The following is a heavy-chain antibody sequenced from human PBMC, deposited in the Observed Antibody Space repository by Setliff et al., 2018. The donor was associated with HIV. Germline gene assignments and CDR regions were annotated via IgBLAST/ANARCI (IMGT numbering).Heavy chain of an antibody. J-gene: IGHJ4*02. Sequence: HPGGSLRLSCAASGFTFSSYTMNWVRQAPGKGLEWVSAISGSGGSTYYADSVKGRFTISRDNSKNTLYLQMNSLRAEDTAVYYCARSRAAGFDYWGQGTLVTVSS. D-gene: IGHD6-13*01. CDR3: ARSRAAGFDY. CDR1: GFTFSSYT. V-gene: IGHV3-23*01. CDR2: ISGSGGST.